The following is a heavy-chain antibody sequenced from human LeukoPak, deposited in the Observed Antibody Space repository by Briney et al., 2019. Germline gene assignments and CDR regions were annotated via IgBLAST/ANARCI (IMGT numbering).Heavy chain of an antibody. CDR3: ARARSYYLASGNWFDP. Sequence: TGGSLRLSCAASGFTFSSYGMHWIRQPPGKGLEWIGSIYYSGSTYYNPSLKSRVTISVDTSKNQFSLKLSSVTAADTAVYYCARARSYYLASGNWFDPWGQGTLVTVSS. CDR1: GFTFSSYG. J-gene: IGHJ5*02. CDR2: IYYSGST. D-gene: IGHD1-26*01. V-gene: IGHV4-39*01.